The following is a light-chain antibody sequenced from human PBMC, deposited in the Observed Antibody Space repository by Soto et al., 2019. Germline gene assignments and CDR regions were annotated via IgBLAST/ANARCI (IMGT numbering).Light chain of an antibody. CDR2: GTS. CDR1: QSVSSY. J-gene: IGKJ1*01. CDR3: QQCGSLPGT. V-gene: IGKV3-20*01. Sequence: EIVLTQSPATLSLSPGERATLSCRASQSVSSYLAWYQHKPGQAPRLLIYGTSSRATGIPDRFSGSGSGTDFTLTISRLEPEDFAVYYCQQCGSLPGTFGQGTKVDI.